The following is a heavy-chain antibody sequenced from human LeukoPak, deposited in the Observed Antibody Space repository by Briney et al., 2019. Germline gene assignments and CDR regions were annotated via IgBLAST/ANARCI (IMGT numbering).Heavy chain of an antibody. J-gene: IGHJ4*02. CDR3: ARLHGDFWSGYSAYYFDY. Sequence: SETRSLTCAVSGYFISIGYYWGWIRQPPGNGLEWIGSMYHSGSTYYNPSLKSRVTISVDTSKNQFSQKLSSVTAADIAVYYCARLHGDFWSGYSAYYFDYWGQGTLVTVSS. CDR1: GYFISIGYY. V-gene: IGHV4-38-2*01. CDR2: MYHSGST. D-gene: IGHD3-3*01.